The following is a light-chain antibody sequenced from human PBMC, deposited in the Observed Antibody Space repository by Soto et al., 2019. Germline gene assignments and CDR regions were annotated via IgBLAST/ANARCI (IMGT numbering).Light chain of an antibody. CDR2: DDS. J-gene: IGLJ1*01. Sequence: SYELTQPHSVSVATAQTGPRITCGGNNIGRKGVHWYQQKPGQAPVLVVYDDSDRPSGIPERFSGSNSGNTATLTISRVEAGDEADYYCQVWDSSSDHPRVFGIGTKVTVL. CDR3: QVWDSSSDHPRV. CDR1: NIGRKG. V-gene: IGLV3-21*02.